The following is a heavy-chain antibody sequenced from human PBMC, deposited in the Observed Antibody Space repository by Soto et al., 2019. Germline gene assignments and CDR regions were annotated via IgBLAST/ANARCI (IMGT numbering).Heavy chain of an antibody. Sequence: VQLVESGGGLVQPGGSLRLSCAASGFTFSGYALHWVRQAPGKGLEWVAVISYDGSNNYYADSVKGRFTISRDNSKNTLYLQMTSLRAEDTAVYYCARGGGGYHYYGMDVWGQGTTVTVSS. CDR3: ARGGGGYHYYGMDV. CDR2: ISYDGSNN. D-gene: IGHD3-16*01. V-gene: IGHV3-30-3*01. J-gene: IGHJ6*02. CDR1: GFTFSGYA.